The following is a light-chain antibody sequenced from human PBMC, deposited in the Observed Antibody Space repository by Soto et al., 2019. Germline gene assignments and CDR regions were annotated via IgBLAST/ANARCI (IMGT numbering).Light chain of an antibody. J-gene: IGKJ1*01. CDR1: QSVSSNF. Sequence: ESVLTQSPGTLSLSPGERATLSCRASQSVSSNFLAWYLQKPGQAPRLLIYGASSRATGIPDRFSGSGSGTDFTLTISRLEPEDFAVYYCQLYGISPPWTFGQGTKVEIK. CDR3: QLYGISPPWT. V-gene: IGKV3-20*01. CDR2: GAS.